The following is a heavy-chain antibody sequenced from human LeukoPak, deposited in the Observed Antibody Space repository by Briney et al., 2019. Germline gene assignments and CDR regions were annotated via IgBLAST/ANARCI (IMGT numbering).Heavy chain of an antibody. V-gene: IGHV4-61*02. CDR2: IYTSGST. CDR1: GGSISSGSYY. Sequence: TSQTLSLTCTVSGGSISSGSYYWSWIRQPAGKGLEWIGRIYTSGSTNYNPSLKSRVTISVDTSKNQFSLKLSSVTAADTAVYYCARVTVGQWLDGDAFDIWGQGTMVTVSS. D-gene: IGHD6-19*01. J-gene: IGHJ3*02. CDR3: ARVTVGQWLDGDAFDI.